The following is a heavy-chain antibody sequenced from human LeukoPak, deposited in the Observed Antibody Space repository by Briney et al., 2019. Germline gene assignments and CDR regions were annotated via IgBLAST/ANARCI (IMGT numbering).Heavy chain of an antibody. CDR1: GGTFSNYI. CDR2: IMPLFAAA. Sequence: AASVKVSCKASGGTFSNYIFNWVRQAPGQGLEWMGGIMPLFAAADYAQKFQGRVAITADKSTSTAYMELSSLRSEDTAVYYCARGGHGPEAFDIWGQGTMVTVSS. V-gene: IGHV1-69*06. J-gene: IGHJ3*02. CDR3: ARGGHGPEAFDI.